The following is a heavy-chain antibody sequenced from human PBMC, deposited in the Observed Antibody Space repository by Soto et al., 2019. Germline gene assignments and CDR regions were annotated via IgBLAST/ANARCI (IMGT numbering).Heavy chain of an antibody. CDR3: TRHLPAAAAAFDY. CDR1: GGSISSSSYY. V-gene: IGHV4-39*01. D-gene: IGHD6-13*01. CDR2: IYYSAST. J-gene: IGHJ4*02. Sequence: PSETLSLTCTVSGGSISSSSYYWGWIRQPPGKGLEWIGSIYYSASTYYNPSLQSRVTISVDTSTNQFSLKLSSVIAADTAVYYGTRHLPAAAAAFDYWGQGTLVTVSS.